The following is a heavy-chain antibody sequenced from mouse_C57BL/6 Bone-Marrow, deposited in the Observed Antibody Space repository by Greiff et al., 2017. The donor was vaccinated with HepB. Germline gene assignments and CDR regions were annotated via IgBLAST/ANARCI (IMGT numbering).Heavy chain of an antibody. CDR1: GFTFTDYY. V-gene: IGHV7-3*01. D-gene: IGHD1-1*01. J-gene: IGHJ4*01. Sequence: EVQWVESGGGLVQPGGSLSLSCAASGFTFTDYYMSWVRQPPGKALEWLGFIRNKANGYTTEYSASVKGRFTISRDNSQSILYLQMNALRAEDSATYYCARYLNYYGSSYAMDYWGQGTSVTVSS. CDR3: ARYLNYYGSSYAMDY. CDR2: IRNKANGYTT.